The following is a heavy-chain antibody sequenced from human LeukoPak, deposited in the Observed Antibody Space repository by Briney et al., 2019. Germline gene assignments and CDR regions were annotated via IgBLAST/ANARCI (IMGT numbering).Heavy chain of an antibody. CDR1: NYSISNSLY. Sequence: PSEPLSLTCSGSNYSISNSLYWGWLRPPPGKGLEWIGSIYRSGSTFYNPSLKSRVTISLDTSKNQFALKLSSVPAADTAVYYCARGTYGYYMDVWGKGTTVTVSS. CDR2: IYRSGST. J-gene: IGHJ6*03. V-gene: IGHV4-38-2*02. D-gene: IGHD4-17*01. CDR3: ARGTYGYYMDV.